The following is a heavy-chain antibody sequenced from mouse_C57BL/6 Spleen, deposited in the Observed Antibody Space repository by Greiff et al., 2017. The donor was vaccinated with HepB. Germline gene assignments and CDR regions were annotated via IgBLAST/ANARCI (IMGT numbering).Heavy chain of an antibody. CDR3: AVWFITTVVATPYAMDY. CDR1: GYTFTSYW. D-gene: IGHD1-1*01. J-gene: IGHJ4*01. V-gene: IGHV1-52*01. Sequence: QVQLQQPGAELVRPGSSVKLSCKASGYTFTSYWMHWVKQRPIQGLEWIGNIDPSDSETHYNQKFKDKATLTVDKSSSTAYMQLSSLTSEDSAVYYCAVWFITTVVATPYAMDYWGQGTSVTVSS. CDR2: IDPSDSET.